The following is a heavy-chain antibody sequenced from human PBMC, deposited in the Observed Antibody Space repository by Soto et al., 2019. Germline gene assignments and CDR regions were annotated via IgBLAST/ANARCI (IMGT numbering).Heavy chain of an antibody. CDR1: GGSISSSSYY. D-gene: IGHD3-10*01. CDR3: ATMGNFDY. CDR2: IYYSGST. J-gene: IGHJ4*02. Sequence: SETLSLTCTVSGGSISSSSYYWGWIRQPPGKGLEWIGSIYYSGSTYYNPSLKSRVTISVDTSKNQFSLKLSSVTAADTAVYYCATMGNFDYWGQGTLVTVYS. V-gene: IGHV4-39*01.